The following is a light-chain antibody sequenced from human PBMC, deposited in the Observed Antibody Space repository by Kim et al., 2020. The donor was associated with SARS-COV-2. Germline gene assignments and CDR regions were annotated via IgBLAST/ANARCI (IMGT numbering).Light chain of an antibody. J-gene: IGKJ1*01. V-gene: IGKV1-27*01. Sequence: ASVGDRVTITCRASQDIANSLAWYQQKPGKVPKVLIYAASTLQSGVPSRFSGSGSGTEFTLTIGSLQTEDAATYYCQKYNSAPWTFGPRTKVEIK. CDR3: QKYNSAPWT. CDR2: AAS. CDR1: QDIANS.